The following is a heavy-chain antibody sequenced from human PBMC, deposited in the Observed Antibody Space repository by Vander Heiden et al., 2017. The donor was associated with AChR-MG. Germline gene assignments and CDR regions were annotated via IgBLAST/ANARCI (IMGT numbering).Heavy chain of an antibody. V-gene: IGHV3-48*03. Sequence: EVQLVEAGGGLVQPGGPLRLSCAGPGFSLRSFEMNWVRRAPGKGLEWVSYISRSGDSNDYADSVKGRFTLSRDNAKSSMYLQMNSLRAEDTAGYYCAGKGAFAFWGQGTLVTVSS. CDR3: AGKGAFAF. J-gene: IGHJ4*02. D-gene: IGHD3-16*01. CDR2: ISRSGDSN. CDR1: GFSLRSFE.